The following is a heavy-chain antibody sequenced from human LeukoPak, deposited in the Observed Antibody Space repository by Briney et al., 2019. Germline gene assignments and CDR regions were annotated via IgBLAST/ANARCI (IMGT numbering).Heavy chain of an antibody. J-gene: IGHJ4*02. CDR3: VKDHGWLLYS. CDR2: ISLDGATT. Sequence: GGSLRLSCAASGFPFSSYGMHWVRQAPGKGLEWVSGISLDGATTYYAGSVEGRFTISRDNSKNTLYLQMNSLRADDTAVYYCVKDHGWLLYSWGQGTLVTVSS. V-gene: IGHV3-23*01. D-gene: IGHD3-9*01. CDR1: GFPFSSYG.